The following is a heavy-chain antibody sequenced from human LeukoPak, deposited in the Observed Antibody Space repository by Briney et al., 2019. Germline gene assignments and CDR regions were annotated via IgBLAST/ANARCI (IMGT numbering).Heavy chain of an antibody. CDR3: ARQEGFLEWYPQYYFDY. D-gene: IGHD3-3*01. CDR2: IYHSGST. J-gene: IGHJ4*02. CDR1: GYSISSGYY. Sequence: SETLSLTCTVSGYSISSGYYWGWIRQPPGKGLEWIGSIYHSGSTYYNPSLKSRVTISVDTSKNQFSLKLSSVTAADTAVYYCARQEGFLEWYPQYYFDYWGQGTLVTVSS. V-gene: IGHV4-38-2*02.